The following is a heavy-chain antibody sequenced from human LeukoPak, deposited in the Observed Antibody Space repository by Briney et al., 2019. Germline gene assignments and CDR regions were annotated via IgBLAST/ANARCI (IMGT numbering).Heavy chain of an antibody. Sequence: ASVKVSCKASGYTFTSYDINWVRQATGQGLEWMGWMNPNSGNTGYAQKFQGRVTMTRNTSISTAYMELSSLRSEDTAVYYCARGRRGYCSGGSCYSGSYVWGQGTTVTVSS. V-gene: IGHV1-8*01. CDR3: ARGRRGYCSGGSCYSGSYV. D-gene: IGHD2-15*01. J-gene: IGHJ6*02. CDR1: GYTFTSYD. CDR2: MNPNSGNT.